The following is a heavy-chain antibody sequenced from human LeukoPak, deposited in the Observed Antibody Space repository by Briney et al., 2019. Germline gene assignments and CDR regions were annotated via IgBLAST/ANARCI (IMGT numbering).Heavy chain of an antibody. CDR1: GYSISSGYY. Sequence: PSETLSLTCAVSGYSISSGYYWGWIRQPPGKGLEWIGSIYHSGSTYYNPSLKSRVTISVDTSKNQFSLKLSSVTAADTAVYYCARRTVTTNADAFEIWGQGTMVTVSS. V-gene: IGHV4-38-2*01. D-gene: IGHD4-17*01. CDR2: IYHSGST. CDR3: ARRTVTTNADAFEI. J-gene: IGHJ3*02.